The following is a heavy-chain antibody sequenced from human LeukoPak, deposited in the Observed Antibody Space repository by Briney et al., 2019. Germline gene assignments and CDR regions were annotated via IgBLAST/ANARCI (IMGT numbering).Heavy chain of an antibody. J-gene: IGHJ6*03. Sequence: SETLSLTCAVYGGSFSGYYWSWIRQPPGKGLEWIGEINHSGSTNYNPSLKSRVTISVDTSKNQFSLKLSSVTAADTAVYYCARVKYYDFWTYYYYYYMDVWGKGTTVTVSS. CDR3: ARVKYYDFWTYYYYYYMDV. CDR2: INHSGST. V-gene: IGHV4-34*01. D-gene: IGHD3-3*01. CDR1: GGSFSGYY.